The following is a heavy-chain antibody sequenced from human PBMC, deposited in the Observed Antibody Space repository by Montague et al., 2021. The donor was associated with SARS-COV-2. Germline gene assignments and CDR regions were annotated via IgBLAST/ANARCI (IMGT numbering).Heavy chain of an antibody. J-gene: IGHJ4*02. Sequence: CAISGDSVSSNSVAWSWIGQSPSRGLEWLGRTYYRSKWYSDYAPSVRGRLTVNPDASKNEFSLELNYVTPEGTAVYYCVRYSGWFYFDFWGQGTLVTVSS. CDR3: VRYSGWFYFDF. CDR2: TYYRSKWYS. V-gene: IGHV6-1*01. D-gene: IGHD6-19*01. CDR1: GDSVSSNSVA.